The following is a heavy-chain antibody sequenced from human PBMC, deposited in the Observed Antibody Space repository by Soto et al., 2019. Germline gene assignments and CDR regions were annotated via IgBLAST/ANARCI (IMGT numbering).Heavy chain of an antibody. CDR2: ISAYNGNT. V-gene: IGHV1-18*01. CDR3: ARDSTYYDFWSGYTFRY. D-gene: IGHD3-3*01. J-gene: IGHJ4*02. Sequence: QVQLVQSGAEVKKPGASVKVSCKASGYTFTSYGISWVRQAPGQGLEWMGWISAYNGNTNYAQKLQGRVTMNTDTSTSTAYMELRSLRSDDTAVYYCARDSTYYDFWSGYTFRYWGQGTLVTVSS. CDR1: GYTFTSYG.